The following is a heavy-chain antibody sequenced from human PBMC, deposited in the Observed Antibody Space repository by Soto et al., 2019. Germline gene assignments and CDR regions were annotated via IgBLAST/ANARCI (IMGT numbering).Heavy chain of an antibody. J-gene: IGHJ5*02. CDR2: ISAYNGNT. CDR1: GYTFTSYG. D-gene: IGHD3-22*01. Sequence: QVQLVQSGVEVKKPGASVKVSCKASGYTFTSYGISWVRQAPGQGLEWMAWISAYNGNTKYAQKVQGRVTMTPDTSTSTAYMELRSLRSDDTAVYYCAGVPNDRMGWFDPWGQGTLVTVSS. CDR3: AGVPNDRMGWFDP. V-gene: IGHV1-18*01.